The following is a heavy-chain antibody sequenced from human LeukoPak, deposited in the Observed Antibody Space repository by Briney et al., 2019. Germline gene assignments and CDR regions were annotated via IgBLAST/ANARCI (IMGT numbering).Heavy chain of an antibody. D-gene: IGHD6-25*01. CDR1: GYSFTSYA. V-gene: IGHV1-3*01. J-gene: IGHJ4*02. Sequence: ASVKVSCKASGYSFTSYALHWVRQAPGQRLEWMGWINAGNGNTGYSQRFLDRVTITRDTSASTAYMELSSLRSEDTAVYYCAREVSGLDYWGQGTLVTVSS. CDR2: INAGNGNT. CDR3: AREVSGLDY.